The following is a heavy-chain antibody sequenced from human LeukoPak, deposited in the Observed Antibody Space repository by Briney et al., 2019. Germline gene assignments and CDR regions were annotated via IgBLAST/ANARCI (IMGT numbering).Heavy chain of an antibody. D-gene: IGHD6-13*01. CDR2: IYYSGST. CDR3: ARTLVRSTYDWFDP. J-gene: IGHJ5*02. CDR1: GGSISSGSYY. V-gene: IGHV4-61*01. Sequence: SETLSLTCTVSGGSISSGSYYWSWIRQPPGKGLEWIGYIYYSGSTNYNPSLKSRVTISVDTSKNQFSLKLSSVTAADTAVYYCARTLVRSTYDWFDPWGQGTLVTVSS.